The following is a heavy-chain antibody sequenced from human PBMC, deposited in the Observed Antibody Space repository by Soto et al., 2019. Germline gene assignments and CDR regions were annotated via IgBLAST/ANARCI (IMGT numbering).Heavy chain of an antibody. CDR1: GFTFSSYG. Sequence: GGSLRLSCAASGFTFSSYGMHWVRQAPGKGLEWVAVISYDGSNKYYADSVKGRFTISRDNSKNTLYLQMNSLRAEDTAVYYCAREIVVVPAAILDYYYYYGMDVWGQGTTVTVSS. CDR2: ISYDGSNK. CDR3: AREIVVVPAAILDYYYYYGMDV. D-gene: IGHD2-2*02. V-gene: IGHV3-30*03. J-gene: IGHJ6*02.